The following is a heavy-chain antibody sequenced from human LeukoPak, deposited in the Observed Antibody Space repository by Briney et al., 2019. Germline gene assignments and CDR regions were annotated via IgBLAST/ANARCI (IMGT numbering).Heavy chain of an antibody. J-gene: IGHJ4*02. CDR2: ISGSGGST. Sequence: GGSLRLSCAASGFTFSSYAMSWVRQAPGKGLEWVSAISGSGGSTYYADSVKGRFTISRDNAKNSLYLQMNSLRDEDTAVYYCARDIYDSSGFDYWGQGTLVTVSS. CDR3: ARDIYDSSGFDY. CDR1: GFTFSSYA. V-gene: IGHV3-23*01. D-gene: IGHD3-22*01.